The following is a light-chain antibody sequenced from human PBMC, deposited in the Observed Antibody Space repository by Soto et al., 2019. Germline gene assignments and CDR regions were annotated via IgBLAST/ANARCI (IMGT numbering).Light chain of an antibody. CDR3: SSYTSSSTTLVV. CDR1: SSDVGGYNY. Sequence: QSALTQPASVSGSPGQSITISCTGTSSDVGGYNYVSWYQQHPGKAPKLMIYDVNNRPSGVSNRFSGSKSGNTASLTISGLQAEDEAEYYCSSYTSSSTTLVVFGGGTKLTVL. J-gene: IGLJ3*02. CDR2: DVN. V-gene: IGLV2-14*01.